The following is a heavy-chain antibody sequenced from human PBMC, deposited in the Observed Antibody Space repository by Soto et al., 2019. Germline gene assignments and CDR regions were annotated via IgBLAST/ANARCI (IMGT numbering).Heavy chain of an antibody. CDR2: MNPNSGNT. D-gene: IGHD2-8*01. V-gene: IGHV1-8*01. J-gene: IGHJ5*02. CDR1: GYTFTSYD. CDR3: ARGEFGYCTNGVCYNGVNWFDP. Sequence: GASVKVSCKASGYTFTSYDINWVRQATGQGLEWMGWMNPNSGNTGYAQKFQGRVTMTRNTSISTAYMELSSLRSEDTAVYYCARGEFGYCTNGVCYNGVNWFDPWGQGTLVTVS.